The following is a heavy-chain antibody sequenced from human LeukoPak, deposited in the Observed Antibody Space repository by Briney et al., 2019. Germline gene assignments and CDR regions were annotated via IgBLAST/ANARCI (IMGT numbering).Heavy chain of an antibody. J-gene: IGHJ4*02. CDR3: ARPGAYDSSSSFDY. CDR1: GYIYTSYW. CDR2: IYPGDSDT. D-gene: IGHD3-22*01. Sequence: GESLKISCNSSGYIYTSYWIGWVRQMPGKGLEWMGIIYPGDSDTRYSPSFQGQVTFSADKSISTAYLHWTSLKASDTAMYYCARPGAYDSSSSFDYWGQGTLVTVSS. V-gene: IGHV5-51*01.